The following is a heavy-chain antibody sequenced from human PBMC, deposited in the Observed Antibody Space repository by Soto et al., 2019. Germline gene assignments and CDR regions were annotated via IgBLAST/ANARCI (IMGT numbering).Heavy chain of an antibody. CDR3: ARGPHRTYYYDSSGYPAKYYFDY. D-gene: IGHD3-22*01. Sequence: VGSVRLSCAASVFTVSSNYMSCVRHSPGKWLEWVSVIYSGGSTYYADSVKGRFTISRDNSKNTLYLQMNSLRAEDTAVYYCARGPHRTYYYDSSGYPAKYYFDYWGQGTLVTVS. V-gene: IGHV3-53*01. CDR2: IYSGGST. J-gene: IGHJ4*02. CDR1: VFTVSSNY.